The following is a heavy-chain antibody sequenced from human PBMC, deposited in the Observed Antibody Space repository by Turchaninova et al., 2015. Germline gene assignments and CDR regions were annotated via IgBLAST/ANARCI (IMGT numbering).Heavy chain of an antibody. J-gene: IGHJ6*02. Sequence: QVQLQESGPGLVKPSETLSLTCAVSGYSISSGYYWGWIRQPPGKGLEWIGSIYHSGRAYYNPSLKGRVTISVNTSKNSSSLKLSEVTAADTAVYYWARDSIVGATFHYYYGMDVWGQGTTVTVSS. CDR1: GYSISSGYY. V-gene: IGHV4-38-2*02. CDR2: IYHSGRA. D-gene: IGHD1-26*01. CDR3: ARDSIVGATFHYYYGMDV.